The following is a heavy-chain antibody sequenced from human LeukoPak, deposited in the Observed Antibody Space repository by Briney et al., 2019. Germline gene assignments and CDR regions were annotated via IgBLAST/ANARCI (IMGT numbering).Heavy chain of an antibody. V-gene: IGHV3-7*03. D-gene: IGHD2-2*01. J-gene: IGHJ4*02. CDR2: IKQDGSEK. CDR1: GFTFSSYW. Sequence: GGSLRLSCAASGFTFSSYWMSWVRQAPGKGLEWVANIKQDGSEKYYVDSVKGRFTISRDNAKNSLYLQMNSLRAEDTAVYYCARGGRYQLLESFDYWRQGTLVTVSS. CDR3: ARGGRYQLLESFDY.